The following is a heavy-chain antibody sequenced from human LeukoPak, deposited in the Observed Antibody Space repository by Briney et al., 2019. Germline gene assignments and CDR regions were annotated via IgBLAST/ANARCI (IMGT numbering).Heavy chain of an antibody. CDR3: ATLGYCSSTSCYRTSAFDI. CDR1: GYTFTGYY. D-gene: IGHD2-2*02. V-gene: IGHV1-2*02. J-gene: IGHJ3*02. Sequence: ASVKVSCKASGYTFTGYYMHWVRQAPGQGLEWMGWINPNSGGTNYAQKFQGRVTMTRDTSISTAYMELSRLTSDDTAVYYCATLGYCSSTSCYRTSAFDIWGQGTMVTVSS. CDR2: INPNSGGT.